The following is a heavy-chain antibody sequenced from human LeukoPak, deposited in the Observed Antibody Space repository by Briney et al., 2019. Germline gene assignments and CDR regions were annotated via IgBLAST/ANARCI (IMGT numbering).Heavy chain of an antibody. CDR1: GYTFTGYY. V-gene: IGHV1-2*02. CDR3: ARNRYGDYTPDY. CDR2: INPKTGGT. J-gene: IGHJ4*02. D-gene: IGHD4-17*01. Sequence: ASVKVSCKASGYTFTGYYMHWVRQAPGQGLEWMGWINPKTGGTNYAQKFRGRVTMTRDTSISTAYMELSRVRSDDTAVYYCARNRYGDYTPDYWGQGTLVTASS.